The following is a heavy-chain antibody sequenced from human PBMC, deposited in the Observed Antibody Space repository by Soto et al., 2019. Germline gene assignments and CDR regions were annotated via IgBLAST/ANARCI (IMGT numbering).Heavy chain of an antibody. Sequence: SETLSLTCTVSGGSISSSSYYWGWIRQPPGKGLEWIGSIYYSGSTYYNPSLKSRVTISVDTSKNQFSLKLSSVTAADTAVNYCASGYDILTGYPRGDYYGMDVWGQGTTVTVSS. D-gene: IGHD3-9*01. CDR1: GGSISSSSYY. V-gene: IGHV4-39*01. CDR3: ASGYDILTGYPRGDYYGMDV. J-gene: IGHJ6*02. CDR2: IYYSGST.